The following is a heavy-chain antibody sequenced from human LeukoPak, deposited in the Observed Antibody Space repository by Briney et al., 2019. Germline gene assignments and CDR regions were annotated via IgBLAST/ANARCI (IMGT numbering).Heavy chain of an antibody. Sequence: GGSLRLSCVVSGFTFKNCAMSWVRQAPGKGLEWVSSISNSGGSTYYADSVKGRFTISRDNSKNTLYLQVSSLRADDTAVYYCAKVIGLVDPFDYWGQGTLVTVSS. V-gene: IGHV3-23*01. J-gene: IGHJ4*02. CDR1: GFTFKNCA. CDR3: AKVIGLVDPFDY. D-gene: IGHD2-15*01. CDR2: ISNSGGST.